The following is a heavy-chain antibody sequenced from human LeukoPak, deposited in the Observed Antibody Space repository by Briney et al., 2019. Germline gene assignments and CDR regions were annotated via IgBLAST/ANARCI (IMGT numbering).Heavy chain of an antibody. CDR2: INPSGGST. D-gene: IGHD3-22*01. V-gene: IGHV1-46*01. CDR1: GYTFTSYY. J-gene: IGHJ3*02. Sequence: ASVKVSCKASGYTFTSYYMHWVRQAPGQGLEWMGIINPSGGSTSYAQKFQGRVTMTRDTSTSTVYMELSSLRSEDTAVYYCARGGYSDTSGSRDAFDIWGQGTMVTVSS. CDR3: ARGGYSDTSGSRDAFDI.